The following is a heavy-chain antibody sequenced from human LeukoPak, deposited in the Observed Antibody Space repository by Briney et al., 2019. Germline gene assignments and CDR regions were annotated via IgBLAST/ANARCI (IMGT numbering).Heavy chain of an antibody. Sequence: PSETLSLTCTVSGGSISSYYWSWLRQPPGKGLEWIGYIYYSGSTNYNPSLKSRVTISVDTSKNQFSLKLSSVTAADTAVYYCAALPSRYYDILTGYPRGEYWGQGTLVTVSS. D-gene: IGHD3-9*01. CDR2: IYYSGST. CDR3: AALPSRYYDILTGYPRGEY. V-gene: IGHV4-59*01. J-gene: IGHJ4*02. CDR1: GGSISSYY.